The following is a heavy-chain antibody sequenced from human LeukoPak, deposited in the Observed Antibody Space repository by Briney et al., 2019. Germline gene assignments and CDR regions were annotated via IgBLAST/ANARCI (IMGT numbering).Heavy chain of an antibody. V-gene: IGHV3-33*01. D-gene: IGHD3-22*01. J-gene: IGHJ4*02. CDR3: ARVDDYYDSSVSDY. CDR1: GFTFSSYG. CDR2: IWYDGSNK. Sequence: GGSLRLSCAASGFTFSSYGMHWVRQAPGKGLEWVAVIWYDGSNKYYADSVKGRFTISRDNSKNTLYLQMNSLRAEDTAVYYCARVDDYYDSSVSDYWGQGTLVTVSS.